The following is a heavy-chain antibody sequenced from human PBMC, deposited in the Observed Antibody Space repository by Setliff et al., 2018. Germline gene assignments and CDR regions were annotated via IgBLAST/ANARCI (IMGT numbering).Heavy chain of an antibody. V-gene: IGHV4-61*02. Sequence: SETLSLTCTVSGGSISRGSYDWSWIRQPAGKGLEWIGRIYTSGSTNYNPSLKSRVTISVDTSKNQFSLKLSSVTAADTAVYYCAKESLAINTRWFDPWGQGILVTVSS. CDR1: GGSISRGSYD. D-gene: IGHD3-3*02. CDR2: IYTSGST. J-gene: IGHJ5*02. CDR3: AKESLAINTRWFDP.